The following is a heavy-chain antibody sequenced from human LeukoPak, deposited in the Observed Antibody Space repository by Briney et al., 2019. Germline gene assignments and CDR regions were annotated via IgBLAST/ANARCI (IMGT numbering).Heavy chain of an antibody. Sequence: GGSLRLSCAASGFTVSSTSMSWVRQAPGKGLEWVSLIYTGGSTYYADSVKGRFTISRDNSKNTLYLQMNSLRAEDTAVYYCARGGSNASFGFDRWGQGTLVTVSS. V-gene: IGHV3-53*01. J-gene: IGHJ4*02. D-gene: IGHD3-16*01. CDR1: GFTVSSTS. CDR3: ARGGSNASFGFDR. CDR2: IYTGGST.